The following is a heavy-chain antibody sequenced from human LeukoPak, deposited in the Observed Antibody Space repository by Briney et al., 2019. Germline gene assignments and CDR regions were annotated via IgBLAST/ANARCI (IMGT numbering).Heavy chain of an antibody. CDR2: INHSGST. J-gene: IGHJ4*02. CDR3: ARGGRDLQAAYFDY. Sequence: SETLSLTCAVYGGSFSGYYWSWIRQPPGKGLEWIGEINHSGSTNYNPSLKSRVTISVDTSKNQFSLKPSSVTAADTAVYYCARGGRDLQAAYFDYWGQGTLVTVSS. CDR1: GGSFSGYY. V-gene: IGHV4-34*01.